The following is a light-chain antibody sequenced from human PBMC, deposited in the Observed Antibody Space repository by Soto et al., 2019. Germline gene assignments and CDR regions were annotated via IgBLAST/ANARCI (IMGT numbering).Light chain of an antibody. CDR1: QSVSSN. Sequence: EIVMIQSPATLYVSPGERDTLSCRASQSVSSNLAWYQQKPGQAPRRLIYGASTRAIGLTARLSGSGSGTEFTLTIRSLQSEDFAIFFCQQYNNWPPDRTFGQGTKVEIK. V-gene: IGKV3-15*01. CDR2: GAS. J-gene: IGKJ1*01. CDR3: QQYNNWPPDRT.